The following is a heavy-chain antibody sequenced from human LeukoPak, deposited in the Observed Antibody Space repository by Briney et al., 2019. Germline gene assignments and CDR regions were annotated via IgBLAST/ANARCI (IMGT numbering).Heavy chain of an antibody. CDR3: ARDRGALQRGDAFDI. Sequence: GGSLRLSCAASGFTFSSYNMNWVRQAPGKGSYIYYADSVKGRFTISRDNAKNLVYLQMKSLRAEDTAMYYCARDRGALQRGDAFDIWGQGTMVTVSS. CDR2: SYI. D-gene: IGHD5-18*01. J-gene: IGHJ3*02. CDR1: GFTFSSYN. V-gene: IGHV3-21*06.